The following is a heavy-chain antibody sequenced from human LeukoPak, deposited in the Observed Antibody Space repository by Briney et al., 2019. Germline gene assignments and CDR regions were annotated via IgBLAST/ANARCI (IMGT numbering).Heavy chain of an antibody. Sequence: SETLSLTCTVSGGSISSYYWSWIRQPAGKGLEWLGRIYASGSTNYNPSLKSRVTISVDTSKNQFSLKLRTVTAADTAVYYCAREGQGIGTYGYFFDYWGQGTLVTVSP. CDR2: IYASGST. V-gene: IGHV4-4*07. CDR1: GGSISSYY. CDR3: AREGQGIGTYGYFFDY. J-gene: IGHJ4*02. D-gene: IGHD3-10*01.